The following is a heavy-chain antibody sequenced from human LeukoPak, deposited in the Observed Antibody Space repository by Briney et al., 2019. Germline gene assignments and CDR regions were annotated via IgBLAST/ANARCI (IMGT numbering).Heavy chain of an antibody. CDR2: IIASSGAI. D-gene: IGHD5-12*01. J-gene: IGHJ4*02. Sequence: GGSLRLSCAASGFSFSNYAMSWVRQAPGKGLEWVSLIIASSGAIFYADSVKGRFTISRDNSKNTLYMQINSLRAEDTALYYCAKGGYDYVEMGYFDYWGQGTLVTVSS. CDR3: AKGGYDYVEMGYFDY. V-gene: IGHV3-23*01. CDR1: GFSFSNYA.